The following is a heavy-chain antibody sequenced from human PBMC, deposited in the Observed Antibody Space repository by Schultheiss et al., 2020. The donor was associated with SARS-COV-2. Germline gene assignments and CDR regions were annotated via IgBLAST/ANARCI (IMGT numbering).Heavy chain of an antibody. D-gene: IGHD2-2*01. CDR1: GFTFSSYS. Sequence: GGSLRLSCAASGFTFSSYSMNWVRQAPGKGLEWVSSISGSSSYIYYADSVKGRFTISRDNAKNSLYLQMNSLRAEDTAVYYCARDLGIFKGYCSSTSCYRKDDYWGQGTLVTVSS. CDR3: ARDLGIFKGYCSSTSCYRKDDY. V-gene: IGHV3-21*04. J-gene: IGHJ4*02. CDR2: ISGSSSYI.